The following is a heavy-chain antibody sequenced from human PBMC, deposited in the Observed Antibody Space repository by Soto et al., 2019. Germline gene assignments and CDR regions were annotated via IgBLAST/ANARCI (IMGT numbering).Heavy chain of an antibody. CDR1: GGSISSRGYY. CDR2: IYYSGNT. CDR3: ARHGYTSWYFDL. J-gene: IGHJ2*01. V-gene: IGHV4-39*01. D-gene: IGHD1-1*01. Sequence: QLQLQESGPGLVKPSETLSLTCTVSGGSISSRGYYWGWIRQPPGKGLEWIGTIYYSGNTYYNPSLKSRVTVSVDTSKHQFSMKMSSVTAADTAIYSCARHGYTSWYFDLWGRGTLVAVSS.